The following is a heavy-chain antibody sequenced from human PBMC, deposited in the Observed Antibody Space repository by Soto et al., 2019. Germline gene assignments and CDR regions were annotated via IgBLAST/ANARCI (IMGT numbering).Heavy chain of an antibody. CDR3: ARDRRLRDSSGYYYRGYYFDY. J-gene: IGHJ4*02. CDR1: GGTFSSYT. CDR2: IIPILGIA. V-gene: IGHV1-69*08. Sequence: QVQLVQSGAEVKKPGSSVKVSCKASGGTFSSYTISWVRQAPGQGLEWMGRIIPILGIANYAQKFQGRVTITAAKSTSTAYMELSRLRSEDTAVYYCARDRRLRDSSGYYYRGYYFDYWGQGTLVTVSS. D-gene: IGHD3-22*01.